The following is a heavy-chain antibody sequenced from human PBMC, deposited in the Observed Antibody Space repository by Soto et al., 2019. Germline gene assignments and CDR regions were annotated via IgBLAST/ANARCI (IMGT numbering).Heavy chain of an antibody. J-gene: IGHJ6*02. Sequence: GGSLRLSCAASGFTFSTYGMHWVHQAPGKGLEWLAVISNNGINKYYADSVKGRFTISRDNSKDTLFLQMNSLRGEDTAIYYCARVIRADSTSSNFYYYSGLDVWGQGTTVTVSS. CDR3: ARVIRADSTSSNFYYYSGLDV. D-gene: IGHD6-6*01. CDR1: GFTFSTYG. CDR2: ISNNGINK. V-gene: IGHV3-30*03.